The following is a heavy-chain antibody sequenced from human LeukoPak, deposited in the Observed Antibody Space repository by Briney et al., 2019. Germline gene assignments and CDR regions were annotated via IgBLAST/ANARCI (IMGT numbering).Heavy chain of an antibody. CDR3: ARDRAGIQLWSSYSNGMDV. V-gene: IGHV3-23*01. CDR2: MMMGGDGK. D-gene: IGHD5-18*01. CDR1: GFTFNNYA. J-gene: IGHJ6*02. Sequence: PGGSLRLSCAGSGFTFNNYAMSWVRRAPRKGLEWVSTMMMGGDGKHYADSVKGRFTISRDNAKNSLYLQMNSLRDEDTAVYYCARDRAGIQLWSSYSNGMDVWGQGTTVTVSS.